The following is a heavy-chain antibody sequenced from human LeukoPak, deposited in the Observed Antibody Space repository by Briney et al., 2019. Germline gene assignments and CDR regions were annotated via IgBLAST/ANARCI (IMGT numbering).Heavy chain of an antibody. V-gene: IGHV5-51*01. D-gene: IGHD3-22*01. CDR3: ARPRTGYYAHDSFDI. CDR2: IYPGDSDT. CDR1: ECSFSNYW. Sequence: GESLKISCKGTECSFSNYWIGWVRQMPGKGLELMGVIYPGDSDTRYSPSFQGQVTISADKSISTAYLQWSYLKASDTAMYYCARPRTGYYAHDSFDIWGQGTMVTVSS. J-gene: IGHJ3*02.